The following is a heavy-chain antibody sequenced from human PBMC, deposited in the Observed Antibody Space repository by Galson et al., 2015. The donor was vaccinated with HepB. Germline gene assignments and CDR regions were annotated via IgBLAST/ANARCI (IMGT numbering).Heavy chain of an antibody. CDR3: VKEGSWFGGDWFDP. D-gene: IGHD3-16*01. CDR2: INGRGSAR. J-gene: IGHJ5*02. V-gene: IGHV3-23*01. CDR1: GFIFRHHA. Sequence: SLRLSCAGSGFIFRHHAMAWIRQAPGEGLEWVSGINGRGSARSYSDAVKGRFSIPSDNSKDTVFLQMDNLRAEDTAVYYCVKEGSWFGGDWFDPWGQGALVTVS.